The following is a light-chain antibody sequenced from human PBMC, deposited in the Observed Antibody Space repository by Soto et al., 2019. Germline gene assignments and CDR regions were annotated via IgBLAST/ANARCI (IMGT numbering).Light chain of an antibody. V-gene: IGKV3-20*01. J-gene: IGKJ2*01. CDR1: QSVAGSNY. CDR2: SAS. CDR3: QQYHRLPYT. Sequence: EILLTQSPGTLSLSPGERATLSCGASQSVAGSNYLAWYQRKPGQAPRLLIYSASSRAAGIPARFSGSGTGTDFTLTINRLEPEDFAVYYCQQYHRLPYTFGQGTKV.